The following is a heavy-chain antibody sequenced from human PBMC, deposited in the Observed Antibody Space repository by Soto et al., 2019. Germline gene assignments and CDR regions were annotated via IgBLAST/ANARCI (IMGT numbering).Heavy chain of an antibody. CDR3: AKRREAYVVAVTAPLDY. J-gene: IGHJ4*02. D-gene: IGHD2-21*02. Sequence: EVQLLESGGGLVQPGGSLRLSCAASGFTFSSYAMSWVRQAPGKGLEWVSAISGSGGSTYYADSVKGRFTISRDNSKNTLYLQMNSLRAENTAVYYCAKRREAYVVAVTAPLDYWGQGTLVTVSS. CDR2: ISGSGGST. CDR1: GFTFSSYA. V-gene: IGHV3-23*01.